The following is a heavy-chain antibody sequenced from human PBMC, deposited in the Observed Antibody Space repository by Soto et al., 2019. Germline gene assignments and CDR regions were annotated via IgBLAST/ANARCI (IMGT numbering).Heavy chain of an antibody. D-gene: IGHD1-1*01. J-gene: IGHJ5*02. CDR2: IYATGTT. V-gene: IGHV4-4*07. Sequence: SETLSLTCTVSGASISGFYWSWIRKSAGKGLEWIGRIYATGTTDYNPSLKSRVMMSVDTSKKQFSLKLRSVTAADTAVYYCVRDGTKTFRDRFEPWGPG. CDR3: VRDGTKTFRDRFEP. CDR1: GASISGFY.